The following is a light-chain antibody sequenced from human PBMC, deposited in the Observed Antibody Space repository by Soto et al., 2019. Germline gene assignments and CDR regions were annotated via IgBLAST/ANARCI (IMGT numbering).Light chain of an antibody. CDR3: QQTFSSVWT. J-gene: IGKJ1*01. CDR1: QNINNY. V-gene: IGKV1-39*01. CDR2: LAS. Sequence: DSQMAQSPSSLSASVGDRVTITCRASQNINNYLNWYQQKPGKAPKLLIYLASTLETGVPSRFSASGSGTDFTLTISSLQPEDIATYYCQQTFSSVWTVGRGTKVEIK.